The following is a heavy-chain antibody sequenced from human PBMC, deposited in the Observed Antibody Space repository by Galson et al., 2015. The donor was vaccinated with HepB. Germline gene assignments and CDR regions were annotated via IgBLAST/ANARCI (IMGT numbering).Heavy chain of an antibody. J-gene: IGHJ6*03. Sequence: SLRLSCAASGFTFSSYAMHWVRQAPGKGLEWVAVISYDGSNKYYADSVKGRFTISRDNSKNTLYLQMNSLRAEDTAVYYCANTPPLTIFGVVINYYYYYYMDVWGKGTTVTVSS. D-gene: IGHD3-3*01. CDR3: ANTPPLTIFGVVINYYYYYYMDV. V-gene: IGHV3-30-3*01. CDR1: GFTFSSYA. CDR2: ISYDGSNK.